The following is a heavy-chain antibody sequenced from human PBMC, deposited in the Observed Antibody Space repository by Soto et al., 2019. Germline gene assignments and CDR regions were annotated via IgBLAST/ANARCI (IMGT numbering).Heavy chain of an antibody. V-gene: IGHV3-23*01. CDR1: GFTFSSYA. D-gene: IGHD3-3*01. CDR3: ASLRVHYDFWSGSLRNYYMDV. CDR2: ISGSGGST. Sequence: GGSLRLSCAASGFTFSSYAMSWVRQAPGKGLEWVSAISGSGGSTYYADSVKGRFTISRDNSKNTLYLQMNSRRAEDTAVYYCASLRVHYDFWSGSLRNYYMDVWGKGTTVTVSS. J-gene: IGHJ6*03.